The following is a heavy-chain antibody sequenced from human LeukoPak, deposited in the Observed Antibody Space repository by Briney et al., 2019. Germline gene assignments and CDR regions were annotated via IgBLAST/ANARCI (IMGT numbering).Heavy chain of an antibody. CDR3: ARQHDYYHSTGYYPYFDN. CDR2: IFYSGST. J-gene: IGHJ4*02. V-gene: IGHV4-39*07. CDR1: GASISSSSYY. D-gene: IGHD3-22*01. Sequence: SETLSLTCTASGASISSSSYYWGWIRQPPGKGLEWIGSIFYSGSTYYNPSLQSRVAISVDTSKNQFSLKLSSVTAADSAVYYCARQHDYYHSTGYYPYFDNWGQGTLVTVSS.